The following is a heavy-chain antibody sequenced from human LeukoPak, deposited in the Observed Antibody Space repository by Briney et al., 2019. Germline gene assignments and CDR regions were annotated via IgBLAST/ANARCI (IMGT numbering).Heavy chain of an antibody. CDR1: GFTFSSYD. J-gene: IGHJ4*02. Sequence: PGGSLRLSCAASGFTFSSYDMNWVRQAPGKGLEWVSSISSRSTAIFYADSVKGRFTISRDNAKNSLYLQMNSLRAEDTAVYWCARDYIAYDPLDYWGQGTLVTVSS. D-gene: IGHD3-3*01. CDR2: ISSRSTAI. CDR3: ARDYIAYDPLDY. V-gene: IGHV3-21*01.